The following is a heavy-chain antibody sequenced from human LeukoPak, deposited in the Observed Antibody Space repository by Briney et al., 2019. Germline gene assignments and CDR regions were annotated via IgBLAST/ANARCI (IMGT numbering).Heavy chain of an antibody. D-gene: IGHD2-2*01. CDR1: GFTFHDHG. CDR2: ISANGADT. J-gene: IGHJ6*02. Sequence: GGPLRLSCEASGFTFHDHGMHWVRQAPGKGLEWVSLISANGADTYYADSVKGRFTISRDNSKHSLFLQMNSLRPEDTAFYYCARDSVPSRMVPYYHYYGLDVWGQGTTVTVSS. CDR3: ARDSVPSRMVPYYHYYGLDV. V-gene: IGHV3-43*02.